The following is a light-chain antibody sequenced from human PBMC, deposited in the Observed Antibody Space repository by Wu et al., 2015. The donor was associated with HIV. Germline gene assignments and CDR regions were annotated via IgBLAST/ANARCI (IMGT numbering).Light chain of an antibody. CDR3: QQYNDWPCT. Sequence: EVVLTQSPATLSFFPGERATLSCRASQSVSYALAWYQQKPGQAPRLLIYGASTRATGIPARFSGSGSGTEFTLTISSMQSEDFAVYYCQQYNDWPCTFGQGTRLDIK. V-gene: IGKV3-15*01. CDR2: GAS. J-gene: IGKJ5*01. CDR1: QSVSYA.